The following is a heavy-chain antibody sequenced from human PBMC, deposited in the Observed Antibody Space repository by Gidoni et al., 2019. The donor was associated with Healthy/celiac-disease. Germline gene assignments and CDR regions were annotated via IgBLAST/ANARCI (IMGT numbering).Heavy chain of an antibody. CDR1: GFPFSSYE. CDR3: ARAKVGAWGALDY. J-gene: IGHJ4*02. D-gene: IGHD1-26*01. V-gene: IGHV3-48*03. CDR2: ISSSVSTL. Sequence: EVQLVESGGGLVQPGGSLRLSCAASGFPFSSYEMNWVRQAPGKGLEWVSYISSSVSTLDYASSVKGRFTISRDNAKNSLYLQMNSLRAEDTAVYYCARAKVGAWGALDYWGQGTLVTVSS.